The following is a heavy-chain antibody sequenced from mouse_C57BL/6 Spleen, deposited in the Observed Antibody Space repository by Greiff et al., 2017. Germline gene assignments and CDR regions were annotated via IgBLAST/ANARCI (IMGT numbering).Heavy chain of an antibody. CDR3: ARSSSGYLDD. CDR2: IDPADGNT. CDR1: GFNINNTS. V-gene: IGHV14-3*01. J-gene: IGHJ2*01. Sequence: VQLQQSVAELVRPGASVKLSCTASGFNINNTSMHWVKQRPEQGLEWIGRIDPADGNTKYAPKFQGKATMTADTSSNTAYLQLSSLTSEDTAIYYCARSSSGYLDDWGQGTTLTVSS. D-gene: IGHD3-2*02.